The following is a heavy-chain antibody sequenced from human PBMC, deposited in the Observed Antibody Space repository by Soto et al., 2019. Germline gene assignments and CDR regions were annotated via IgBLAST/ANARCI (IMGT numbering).Heavy chain of an antibody. V-gene: IGHV3-23*01. CDR2: ISGSGGST. D-gene: IGHD3-3*01. Sequence: PGGSLRLSCAASGSTFSSYAMSWVRQALGKGLGWVSAISGSGGSTYYADSVKGRFTISRDNSKNTLYLQMNSLRAEDTAVYYCAKDSSYYDFWSGYAAVSYGMDVWGQGTTVTVSS. CDR1: GSTFSSYA. J-gene: IGHJ6*02. CDR3: AKDSSYYDFWSGYAAVSYGMDV.